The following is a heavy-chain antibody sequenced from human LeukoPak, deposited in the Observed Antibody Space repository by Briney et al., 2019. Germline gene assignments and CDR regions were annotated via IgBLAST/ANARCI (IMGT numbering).Heavy chain of an antibody. CDR1: GYTFTSYY. CDR2: INPSGGST. V-gene: IGHV1-46*01. D-gene: IGHD3-16*01. CDR3: ARDPSLGWAFDI. J-gene: IGHJ3*02. Sequence: ASVKVSCKASGYTFTSYYMHWVRQAPGQGLEWMGIINPSGGSTSYAQKFQGRVTMTRDMSTSTVYMELSSLRSEDTAVYYCARDPSLGWAFDIWGQGTMVTVSS.